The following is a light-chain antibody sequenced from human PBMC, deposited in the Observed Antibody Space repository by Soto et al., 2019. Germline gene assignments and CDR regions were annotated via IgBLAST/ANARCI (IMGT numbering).Light chain of an antibody. V-gene: IGKV1-17*03. CDR1: QGISNY. CDR2: AVL. CDR3: LQHNSYPLT. Sequence: DIPVAQSPSAMSASVGDRFTFAFRASQGISNYLAWFQQKPGKVPRRLISAVLVLQSGVPSGFSGSGSGTDFTLTITNLQPEDFATYYCLQHNSYPLTFGGGTKVDI. J-gene: IGKJ4*01.